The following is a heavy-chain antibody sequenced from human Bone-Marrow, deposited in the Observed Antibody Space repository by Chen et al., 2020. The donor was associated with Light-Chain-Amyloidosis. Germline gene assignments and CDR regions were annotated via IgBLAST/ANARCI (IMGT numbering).Heavy chain of an antibody. CDR2: INHSGST. CDR3: ARQTGIAAAGTPPHAFDI. J-gene: IGHJ3*02. V-gene: IGHV4-34*01. CDR1: GGSFRGYY. D-gene: IGHD6-13*01. Sequence: QVQLQQWGAGLLKPSETLSLTCAVYGGSFRGYYWSWIRQPPAKGLEWIGEINHSGSTNYNPSLKSRVTISVDTSNNQFSRKLGSVTAADTAVYYCARQTGIAAAGTPPHAFDIWGQGTMVTVSS.